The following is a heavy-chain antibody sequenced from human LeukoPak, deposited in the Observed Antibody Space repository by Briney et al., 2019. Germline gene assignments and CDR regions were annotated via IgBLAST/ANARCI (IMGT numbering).Heavy chain of an antibody. D-gene: IGHD1-26*01. CDR2: INPKSDST. V-gene: IGHV1-2*06. CDR3: ARGKQGDMDV. CDR1: GYTFTGYY. Sequence: GASVKVSCKPSGYTFTGYYMHSVRQAPGQGLEWMGRINPKSDSTNYAQKFQGRVTLPRNTSISTAYMELSRLRSDDTAVYYCARGKQGDMDVWGKGTTVTVSS. J-gene: IGHJ6*03.